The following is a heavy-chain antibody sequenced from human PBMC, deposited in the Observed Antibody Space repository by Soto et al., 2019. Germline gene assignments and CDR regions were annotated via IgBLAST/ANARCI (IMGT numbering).Heavy chain of an antibody. V-gene: IGHV1-2*04. Sequence: ASVKVSCKASGYSFTDYHIHWVRQAPGQGLEWLGRINPKSGGTSTAQKFQGWVTLTTDTAISTASMELTRLTSDDTAIYYCARGDSTDCSNGVCSFFYNHDMDVWG. D-gene: IGHD2-8*01. J-gene: IGHJ6*02. CDR2: INPKSGGT. CDR3: ARGDSTDCSNGVCSFFYNHDMDV. CDR1: GYSFTDYH.